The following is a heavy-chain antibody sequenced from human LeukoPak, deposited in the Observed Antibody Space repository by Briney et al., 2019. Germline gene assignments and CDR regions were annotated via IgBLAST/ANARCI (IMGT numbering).Heavy chain of an antibody. CDR2: INPNSGGT. Sequence: ASVKVSCKASGYTFTGYYMHWVRQAPGQGLEWMGWINPNSGGTNYAQKFQGRVTMTRDTSISTAYMELSRLRSDDTAVYYCARDLGRWLSPFYDYWGQGTLVTVSS. D-gene: IGHD3-22*01. CDR1: GYTFTGYY. CDR3: ARDLGRWLSPFYDY. J-gene: IGHJ4*02. V-gene: IGHV1-2*02.